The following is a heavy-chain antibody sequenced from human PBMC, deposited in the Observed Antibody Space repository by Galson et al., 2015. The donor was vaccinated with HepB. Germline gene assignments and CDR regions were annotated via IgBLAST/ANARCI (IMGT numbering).Heavy chain of an antibody. V-gene: IGHV6-1*01. CDR3: ARDIEYYDFWSGYYNFDS. J-gene: IGHJ4*02. CDR1: GDSVSSNSAA. D-gene: IGHD3-3*01. CDR2: TYYRSKWYN. Sequence: CAISGDSVSSNSAAWNWIRRSPSRGLEWLGRTYYRSKWYNDYAVSVKSRITINPDTSKNQFSLQLNSVTPEDTAVYYCARDIEYYDFWSGYYNFDSWGQGTLVTASS.